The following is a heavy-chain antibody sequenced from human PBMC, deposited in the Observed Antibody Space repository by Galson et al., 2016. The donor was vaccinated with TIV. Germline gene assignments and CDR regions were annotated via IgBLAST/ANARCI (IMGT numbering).Heavy chain of an antibody. CDR2: ISAANGDT. D-gene: IGHD3-22*01. CDR1: GYTFINYA. J-gene: IGHJ4*02. CDR3: ARSDAISGYYYHFDY. Sequence: SVKASCKASGYTFINYAIQWVRQAPGQSLEWMGWISAANGDTKSSQKFQGRVTTTRDTSANMAYMELSSLRSEDTAVYYCARSDAISGYYYHFDYWGQGTLVTVSS. V-gene: IGHV1-3*01.